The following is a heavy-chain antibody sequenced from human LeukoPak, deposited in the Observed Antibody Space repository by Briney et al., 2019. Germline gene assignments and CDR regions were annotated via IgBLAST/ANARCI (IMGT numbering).Heavy chain of an antibody. CDR2: VYNGGST. CDR3: ARARYCSSTSCYGAFDI. CDR1: AGSISSDY. Sequence: PSQTLSLTYTVSAGSISSDYWSCIRQPAGKGLERLGRVYNGGSTSYNPSLKSRVTISVDTSKYQFSLKLSSVTAADTAVYYCARARYCSSTSCYGAFDIWGQGTMVTVSS. V-gene: IGHV4-4*07. J-gene: IGHJ3*02. D-gene: IGHD2-2*01.